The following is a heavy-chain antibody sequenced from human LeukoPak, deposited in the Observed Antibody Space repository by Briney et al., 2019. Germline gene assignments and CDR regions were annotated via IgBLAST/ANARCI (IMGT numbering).Heavy chain of an antibody. J-gene: IGHJ4*02. CDR2: ISSSSSYI. Sequence: GGSLRLSCAASGFTFSSYSMNWIRQAPGKGLEWVSSISSSSSYIYYADSVKGRFTISRDNAKNSLYLQMNSLRAEDTAVSYCARDDIAVAGTVDYWGQGTLVTVSS. CDR1: GFTFSSYS. D-gene: IGHD6-19*01. CDR3: ARDDIAVAGTVDY. V-gene: IGHV3-21*01.